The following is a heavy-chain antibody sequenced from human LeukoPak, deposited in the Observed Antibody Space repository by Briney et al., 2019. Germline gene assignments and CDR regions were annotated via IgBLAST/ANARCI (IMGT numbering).Heavy chain of an antibody. V-gene: IGHV3-15*01. CDR3: ARYCSSTSCYRPP. Sequence: GGSLRLSCAASGSTVSSNYMSWVRQAPGKGLEWVGRIKSKTDGGTTDYAAPVKGRFTISRDDSKNTLYLHLTSLKTEDTAVYYCARYCSSTSCYRPPWGQGTLVTVSS. J-gene: IGHJ5*02. CDR1: GSTVSSNY. D-gene: IGHD2-2*02. CDR2: IKSKTDGGTT.